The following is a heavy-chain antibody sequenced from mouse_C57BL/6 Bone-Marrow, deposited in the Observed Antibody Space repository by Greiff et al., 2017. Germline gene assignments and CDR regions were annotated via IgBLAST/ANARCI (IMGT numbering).Heavy chain of an antibody. J-gene: IGHJ2*01. D-gene: IGHD4-1*01. Sequence: QVQLQQSGAELVKPGASVKMSCKASGYTFTSYWITWVKQRPGQGLEWIGDIYPTSGRTNYNEKSKGKAILTVENSSNTAYMQLISLTSEDFAVFYCARSGPLGRSFDYWGQGTTLTVSS. CDR2: IYPTSGRT. CDR3: ARSGPLGRSFDY. V-gene: IGHV1-55*01. CDR1: GYTFTSYW.